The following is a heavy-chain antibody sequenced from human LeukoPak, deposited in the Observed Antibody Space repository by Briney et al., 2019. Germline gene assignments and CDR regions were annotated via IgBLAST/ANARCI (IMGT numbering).Heavy chain of an antibody. Sequence: GESLKISCKGSGYSFTSYWIGWVRQMPGKGLEWMGIIYPGDSDTRYSPSFQGQVTISADKSISTAYLQWSSLKASDTAMYYCARRGSHYDSTDYTFDYWGQGTLVTVSS. CDR2: IYPGDSDT. J-gene: IGHJ4*02. CDR3: ARRGSHYDSTDYTFDY. V-gene: IGHV5-51*01. CDR1: GYSFTSYW. D-gene: IGHD3-22*01.